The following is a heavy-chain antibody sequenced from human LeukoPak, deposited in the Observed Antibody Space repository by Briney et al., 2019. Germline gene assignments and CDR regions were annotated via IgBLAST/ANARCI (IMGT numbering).Heavy chain of an antibody. Sequence: PGGSLRLSCAPSGFIVSNNYMTWVRQAPGKGLEWVSVIYSGGSTYYADSVKGRFTISRDNSKNTLYLQMNSLRAKDTAVYYCATRVSTSRSFDYWGQGTLVTVSS. CDR2: IYSGGST. J-gene: IGHJ4*02. CDR3: ATRVSTSRSFDY. V-gene: IGHV3-53*01. CDR1: GFIVSNNY.